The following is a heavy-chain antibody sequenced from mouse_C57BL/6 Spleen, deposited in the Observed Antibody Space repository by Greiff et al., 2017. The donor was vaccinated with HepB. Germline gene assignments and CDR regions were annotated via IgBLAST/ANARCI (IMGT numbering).Heavy chain of an antibody. Sequence: QVQLQQPGAELVKPGASVKLSCKASGYTFTSYWMHWVKQRPGQGLEWIGMIHPNSGSTNYNEKFKSKATLTVDKSSSTAYMQLSSLTSEDAAVYYCARNGYYPFDYWGQGTTLTVSS. CDR1: GYTFTSYW. J-gene: IGHJ2*01. D-gene: IGHD2-3*01. CDR2: IHPNSGST. V-gene: IGHV1-64*01. CDR3: ARNGYYPFDY.